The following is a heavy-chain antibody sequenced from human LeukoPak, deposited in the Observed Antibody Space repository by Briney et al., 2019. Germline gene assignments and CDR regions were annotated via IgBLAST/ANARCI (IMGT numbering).Heavy chain of an antibody. J-gene: IGHJ4*02. D-gene: IGHD2-8*02. Sequence: SETLSLTCAVHGGSFSDYYWSWIRQPPGKGLEWIGEIFHRGNPNYNPSLKSRVTISVDTSENQFSLNLSSVAATDSAVYLCTGSSRSTRYYFDYWGQGILVTVSS. CDR2: IFHRGNP. V-gene: IGHV4-34*12. CDR3: TGSSRSTRYYFDY. CDR1: GGSFSDYY.